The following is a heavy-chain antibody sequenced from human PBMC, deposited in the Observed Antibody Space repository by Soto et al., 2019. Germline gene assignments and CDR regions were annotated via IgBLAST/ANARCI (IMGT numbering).Heavy chain of an antibody. D-gene: IGHD5-12*01. CDR3: ARDVPFSGHEGFDY. Sequence: SETLSLTCAISGDSVSSNSAAWNWIRQSPSRGLEWLGRTYYRSKWYNDYAVSVKSRITINPDTSKNQFSLQLNSVTPEDTAVYYCARDVPFSGHEGFDYWGQGTLVTVSS. CDR2: TYYRSKWYN. CDR1: GDSVSSNSAA. J-gene: IGHJ4*02. V-gene: IGHV6-1*01.